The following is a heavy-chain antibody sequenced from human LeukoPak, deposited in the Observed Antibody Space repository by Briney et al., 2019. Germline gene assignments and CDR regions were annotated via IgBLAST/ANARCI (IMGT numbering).Heavy chain of an antibody. Sequence: KTGGSLRLSCAASGYTFSDFWMSWIRQAPGKGLEWVSYISNSGSTIYYADSVKGRFTISRDNAKNSLYLQMNSLRAEDTAVYYCARANDGDYGDAFDIWGQGTMVTVSS. CDR2: ISNSGSTI. CDR1: GYTFSDFW. V-gene: IGHV3-11*01. J-gene: IGHJ3*02. D-gene: IGHD4-17*01. CDR3: ARANDGDYGDAFDI.